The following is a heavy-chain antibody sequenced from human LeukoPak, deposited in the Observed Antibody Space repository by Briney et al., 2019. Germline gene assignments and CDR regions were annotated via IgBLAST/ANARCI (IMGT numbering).Heavy chain of an antibody. D-gene: IGHD1-1*01. CDR3: ARDPVRGTVFDY. CDR1: GYTFTSYY. CDR2: INPSGGST. Sequence: ASVKVSCKASGYTFTSYYMHRVRQAPGQGLEWMGIINPSGGSTSYAQKFQGRVTMTRDTSTSTVYMELSSLRSEDTAVYYCARDPVRGTVFDYWGQGTLVTVSS. J-gene: IGHJ4*02. V-gene: IGHV1-46*01.